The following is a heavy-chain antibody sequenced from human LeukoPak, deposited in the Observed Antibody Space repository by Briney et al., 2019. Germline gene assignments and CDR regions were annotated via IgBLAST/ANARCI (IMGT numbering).Heavy chain of an antibody. CDR3: ARGGSSGWLSYFDS. CDR2: IYYSGST. Sequence: SETLSLTCSVSGGSMNSYYWSWIRQSPGKGLEWIGYIYYSGSTNYNPSLKSRVTISVDTSKNQFSLKLTSLTAADTAVYYCARGGSSGWLSYFDSWGQGTLVTVSS. D-gene: IGHD6-19*01. V-gene: IGHV4-59*01. CDR1: GGSMNSYY. J-gene: IGHJ4*02.